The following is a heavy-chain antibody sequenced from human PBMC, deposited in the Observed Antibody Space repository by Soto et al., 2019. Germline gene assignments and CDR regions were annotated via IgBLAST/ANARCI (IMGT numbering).Heavy chain of an antibody. CDR3: ARGSEQWPEPSYFDY. V-gene: IGHV3-33*01. CDR2: IWYDGSNK. J-gene: IGHJ4*02. D-gene: IGHD6-19*01. CDR1: GFTFSSYG. Sequence: QVQLVESGGGVVQPGRSLRLSCAASGFTFSSYGMHWVRQAPGKGLEWVAVIWYDGSNKYYADSVKGRFTISRDNSKNTRYLQMNSPRAEDTAVYYCARGSEQWPEPSYFDYWGQGTLVTVSS.